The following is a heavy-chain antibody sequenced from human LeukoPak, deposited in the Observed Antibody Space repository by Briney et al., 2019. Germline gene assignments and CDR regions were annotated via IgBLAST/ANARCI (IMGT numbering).Heavy chain of an antibody. CDR2: INPSGGST. CDR3: ARDAFLSGSLSPVDY. V-gene: IGHV1-46*01. Sequence: GASVKVSCKASGYTFTNYFMHWVRQAPGQGLEWMGIINPSGGSTSYAQKFQGRVTLTRDTSTSTAYMELSSLRSEDTAVYYCARDAFLSGSLSPVDYWGQGSLVIVSS. D-gene: IGHD1-26*01. J-gene: IGHJ4*02. CDR1: GYTFTNYF.